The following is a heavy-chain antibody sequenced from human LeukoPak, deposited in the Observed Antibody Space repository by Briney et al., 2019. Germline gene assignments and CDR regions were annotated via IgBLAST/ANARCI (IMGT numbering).Heavy chain of an antibody. CDR3: ASTTYYYDSSGYPRHNWFDP. V-gene: IGHV1-18*01. CDR1: GYTFTSYG. J-gene: IGHJ5*02. Sequence: GASVKVSCKASGYTFTSYGISWVRQAPGQGLEWMGWISAYNGNTNYAQKLQGRVTMTTDTSTSTAYMELRSLRYDDTAVYYCASTTYYYDSSGYPRHNWFDPWGQGTLVTVSS. CDR2: ISAYNGNT. D-gene: IGHD3-22*01.